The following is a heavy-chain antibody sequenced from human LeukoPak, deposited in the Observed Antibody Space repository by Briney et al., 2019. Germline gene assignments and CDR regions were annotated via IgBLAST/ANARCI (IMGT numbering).Heavy chain of an antibody. CDR2: IYHSGST. CDR3: ASTPVRGVIIKSRYFDY. CDR1: GYSISSGYY. Sequence: PSETLSLTCAVSGYSISSGYYWGWIRQPPGKGLEWIGSIYHSGSTYYNPSLKSRVTISVDTSNNQFSLKLSSVTAADTAVYYCASTPVRGVIIKSRYFDYWGQGTLVTVSS. D-gene: IGHD3-10*01. J-gene: IGHJ4*02. V-gene: IGHV4-38-2*01.